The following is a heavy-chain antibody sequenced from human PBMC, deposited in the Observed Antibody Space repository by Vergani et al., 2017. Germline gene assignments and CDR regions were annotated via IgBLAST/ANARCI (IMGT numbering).Heavy chain of an antibody. V-gene: IGHV3-23*04. J-gene: IGHJ4*02. CDR3: AKVAVAGHTPVRSNNY. CDR1: GFTFSSYG. Sequence: VQLVESGGGVVQPGGSLRLSCAASGFTFSSYGMHWVRQAPGKGLEWVSAISGSGGSTYYADSVKGRFTISRDNSKNTLYLQMNSLRAEDTAVYYCAKVAVAGHTPVRSNNYWGQGTLVTVSS. D-gene: IGHD6-19*01. CDR2: ISGSGGST.